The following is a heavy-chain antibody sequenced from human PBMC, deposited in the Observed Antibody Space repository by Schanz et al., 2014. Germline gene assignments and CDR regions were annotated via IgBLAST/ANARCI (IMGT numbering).Heavy chain of an antibody. CDR3: ARGQVLES. CDR1: GFTFSGFW. D-gene: IGHD1-1*01. CDR2: IKKDGSEK. J-gene: IGHJ5*02. Sequence: EVQLAESGGGLVQPGGSLRLSCAASGFTFSGFWMTWVRQAPGKGLEWVANIKKDGSEKYYVDSVKGRFTISRDNAKNALYLQMNSLRPEDTAVYYCARGQVLESWGQGTLVTVSS. V-gene: IGHV3-7*01.